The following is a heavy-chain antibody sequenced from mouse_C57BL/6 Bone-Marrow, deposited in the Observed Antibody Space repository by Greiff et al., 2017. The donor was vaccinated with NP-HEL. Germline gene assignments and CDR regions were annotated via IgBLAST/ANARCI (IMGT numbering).Heavy chain of an antibody. V-gene: IGHV10-1*01. J-gene: IGHJ1*03. D-gene: IGHD1-1*01. CDR2: IRSKSNNYAT. CDR1: GFSFNTYA. Sequence: DVMLVESGGGLVQPKGSLKLSCAASGFSFNTYAMNWVRQAPGKGLEWVARIRSKSNNYATYYADSVKDRFTISRDDSESMLYLQMNNLKTEDTAMYYGVSEFITYARGYFDVWGTGTTVTVSS. CDR3: VSEFITYARGYFDV.